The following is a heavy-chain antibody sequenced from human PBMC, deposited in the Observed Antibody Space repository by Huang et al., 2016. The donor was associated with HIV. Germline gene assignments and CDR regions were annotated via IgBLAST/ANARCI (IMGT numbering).Heavy chain of an antibody. V-gene: IGHV4-39*02. J-gene: IGHJ4*02. CDR2: IYYSGRT. CDR1: GGSIRSDNYY. CDR3: ARLPGSITMIRGVITDPY. Sequence: QLQLQESGPGLVKPSETLSLTCTVSGGSIRSDNYYWGWIRQPPGKGLEWIGSIYYSGRTYENPSLKRRVTITVDTSKNHFSLRMRSVTAADTAVYYCARLPGSITMIRGVITDPYWGQGTLVTVSS. D-gene: IGHD3-10*01.